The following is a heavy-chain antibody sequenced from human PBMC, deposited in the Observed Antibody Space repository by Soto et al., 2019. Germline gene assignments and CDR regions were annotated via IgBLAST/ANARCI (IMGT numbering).Heavy chain of an antibody. CDR3: ARVFDTYYFDS. V-gene: IGHV3-33*01. CDR2: IWSDGSNK. CDR1: GFTFSSYG. D-gene: IGHD3-9*01. J-gene: IGHJ4*02. Sequence: QVQLVECGGGVVQPGRSLRLSCAASGFTFSSYGMHWVRQAPGKGLEWVAVIWSDGSNKYYADSVKGRFTISRDNSKKTLYLQMNSLRAEDTAVYYCARVFDTYYFDSWGQGNMVTVSS.